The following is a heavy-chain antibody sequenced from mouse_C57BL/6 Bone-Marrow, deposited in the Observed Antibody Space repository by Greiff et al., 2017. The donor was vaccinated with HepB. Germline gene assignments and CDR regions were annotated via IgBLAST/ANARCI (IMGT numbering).Heavy chain of an antibody. Sequence: QVQLQQPGAELVRPGSSVKLSCKASGYTFTSYWMAWVKQRPGQGLEWIGNIYPSDSETHYNQKFKDKATLTVDKSSSTAYMQLSSLTSEDSAVYYCARNNWAMDYWGQGTSVTVSS. CDR2: IYPSDSET. V-gene: IGHV1-61*01. CDR1: GYTFTSYW. CDR3: ARNNWAMDY. J-gene: IGHJ4*01.